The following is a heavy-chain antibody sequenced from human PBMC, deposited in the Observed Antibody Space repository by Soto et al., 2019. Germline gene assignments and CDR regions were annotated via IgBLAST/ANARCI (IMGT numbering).Heavy chain of an antibody. CDR1: GFSFSSYW. CDR2: IKQDGSEK. D-gene: IGHD2-15*01. Sequence: EVQLVESGGDLVQPGGSLRLPCAASGFSFSSYWMSWVRQAPGKGLEWVANIKQDGSEKYYVDSVKGRFTISRDNAKNSLYLQMNSLRVEDTAVYYCARGCSGGSCSLPYYYYGMDVWGQGTTVTVSS. J-gene: IGHJ6*02. CDR3: ARGCSGGSCSLPYYYYGMDV. V-gene: IGHV3-7*01.